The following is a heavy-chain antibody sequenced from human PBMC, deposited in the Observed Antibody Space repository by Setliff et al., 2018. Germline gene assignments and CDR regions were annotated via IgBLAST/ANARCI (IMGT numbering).Heavy chain of an antibody. CDR3: ARDDIVVVVAAIEFDY. V-gene: IGHV1-18*01. CDR1: GYTFTSYG. Sequence: ASVKVSCKASGYTFTSYGIGWVRQAPGQGLEWMGWISAYNGNTNYAQKLQGRVTMTTDTSTSTAYMELRSLRSDDTAVYYCARDDIVVVVAAIEFDYWGQGTLVTVSS. D-gene: IGHD2-15*01. CDR2: ISAYNGNT. J-gene: IGHJ4*02.